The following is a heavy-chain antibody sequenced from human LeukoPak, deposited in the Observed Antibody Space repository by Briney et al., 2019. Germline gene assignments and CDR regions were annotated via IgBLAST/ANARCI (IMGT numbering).Heavy chain of an antibody. CDR1: GFSTSW. D-gene: IGHD4-17*01. Sequence: GGSLRLSCAASGFSTSWMSWVRRAPGRGLEWVANINRDGSEAYYVDSVKGRFTISRDNAKNSLYLQMDSRRADDTAVYYCARDDGFRGVDFWGPGTLVSVSS. CDR3: ARDDGFRGVDF. CDR2: INRDGSEA. V-gene: IGHV3-7*01. J-gene: IGHJ4*02.